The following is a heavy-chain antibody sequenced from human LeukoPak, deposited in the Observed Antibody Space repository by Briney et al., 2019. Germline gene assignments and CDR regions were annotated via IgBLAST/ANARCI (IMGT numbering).Heavy chain of an antibody. V-gene: IGHV1-2*02. CDR1: GYTFTGYY. Sequence: ASVKVSCKASGYTFTGYYIHWVRQAPGQGLEWVGWINPNTGDTIYAQKCQGRVTMTRDTSVSTAYMELSSLRSDDTAVYYCARGEVVEEYYFDYWGQGTLVTVSS. CDR2: INPNTGDT. D-gene: IGHD2-15*01. J-gene: IGHJ4*02. CDR3: ARGEVVEEYYFDY.